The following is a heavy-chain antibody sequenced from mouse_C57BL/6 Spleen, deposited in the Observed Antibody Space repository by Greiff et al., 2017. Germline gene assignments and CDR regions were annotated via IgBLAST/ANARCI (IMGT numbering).Heavy chain of an antibody. CDR2: ISSGGSYT. V-gene: IGHV5-6*01. J-gene: IGHJ2*01. CDR1: GFTFSSYG. D-gene: IGHD3-2*01. CDR3: ARQTETAYFDY. Sequence: VQLKESGGDLVKPGGSLKLSCAASGFTFSSYGMSWVRQTPDKRLEWVATISSGGSYTYYPDSVKGRFTISRDNAKNTLYLQMSSLKSEDTAMYYCARQTETAYFDYWGQGTTLTVSS.